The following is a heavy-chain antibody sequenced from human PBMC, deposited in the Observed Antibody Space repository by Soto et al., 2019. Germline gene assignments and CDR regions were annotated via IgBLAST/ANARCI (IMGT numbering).Heavy chain of an antibody. D-gene: IGHD3-9*01. J-gene: IGHJ6*02. V-gene: IGHV1-3*01. CDR1: GYTFTSYA. Sequence: ASVKVSCKASGYTFTSYAMHWVRQAPGQRLEWMGWINAGNGNTKYSQKFQGRVTITRDTSASTAYMELSSLRSEDTAVYYCARDGSRFYDIWTGYYPPYGMDVWGQGTTVTLSS. CDR3: ARDGSRFYDIWTGYYPPYGMDV. CDR2: INAGNGNT.